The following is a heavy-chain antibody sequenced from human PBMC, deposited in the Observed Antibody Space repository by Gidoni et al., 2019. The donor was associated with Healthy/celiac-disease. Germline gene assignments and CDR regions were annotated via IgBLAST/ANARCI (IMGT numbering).Heavy chain of an antibody. CDR2: ISSSSSYI. CDR1: GFTLSSYS. Sequence: EVQLVESGGGLVKPGGSLRHSCAACGFTLSSYSMNWVRQAPGKGLACVSSISSSSSYIYYADSVKGRFTIPRDNAKNSLYLKMNSLRAEDTAVYYCASENKGAYWGQGTLVTVSS. CDR3: ASENKGAY. J-gene: IGHJ4*02. V-gene: IGHV3-21*01.